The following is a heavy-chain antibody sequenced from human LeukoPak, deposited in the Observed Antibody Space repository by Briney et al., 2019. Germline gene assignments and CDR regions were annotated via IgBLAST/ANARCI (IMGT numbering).Heavy chain of an antibody. CDR3: GRDRGRVGATIT. J-gene: IGHJ4*02. CDR2: INSDGSTT. CDR1: GFTFSSYW. D-gene: IGHD1-26*01. Sequence: GGSLRLSCAASGFTFSSYWMHWVRQAPGKGLVWVSRINSDGSTTNYADSVKGRFTISRDNAKNTLYLQMNSLRAEDTAVYYCGRDRGRVGATITWGQGTLVIVSS. V-gene: IGHV3-74*01.